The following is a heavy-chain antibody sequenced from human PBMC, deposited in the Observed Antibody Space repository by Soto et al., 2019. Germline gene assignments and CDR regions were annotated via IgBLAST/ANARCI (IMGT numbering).Heavy chain of an antibody. J-gene: IGHJ4*02. CDR3: ARYNSYAIDY. D-gene: IGHD2-8*01. CDR2: IHYSGTT. V-gene: IGHV4-59*01. Sequence: SETLSLTCTVSGTSISSYYWSWIRQPPGKGLEWIANIHYSGTTNYNPSLASRVTLSVDTSKDQFSLKMTSVTAADRAMYFCARYNSYAIDYWGRGTLVTVSS. CDR1: GTSISSYY.